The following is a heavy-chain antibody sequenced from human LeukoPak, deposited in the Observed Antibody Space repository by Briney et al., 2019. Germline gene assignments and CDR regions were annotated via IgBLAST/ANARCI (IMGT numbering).Heavy chain of an antibody. D-gene: IGHD3-22*01. CDR2: IIPIFGTA. J-gene: IGHJ4*02. CDR1: GGTFSSYA. Sequence: ASVRVSCTASGGTFSSYAISWLRQAPGQGLEWMGGIIPIFGTANYAQKFQGRVTITADESTSTAYMELSSLRSEDTAVYYCASVPGDYYDSSGYTPFDYWGQGTLVTVSS. V-gene: IGHV1-69*13. CDR3: ASVPGDYYDSSGYTPFDY.